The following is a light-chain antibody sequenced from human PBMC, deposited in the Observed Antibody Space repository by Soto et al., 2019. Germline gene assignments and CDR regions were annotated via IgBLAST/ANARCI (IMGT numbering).Light chain of an antibody. CDR3: SSYAGSSTLV. J-gene: IGLJ1*01. Sequence: QSALTQPASVSGSPGQSITISCTGTSSDIGAYKYVSWYQQHPGKAPTLMIYEVCKAVSNRFSGSKSGNTASLTISGLQAEDEAHYYCSSYAGSSTLVFGTGTKVTVL. CDR2: EVC. V-gene: IGLV2-14*01. CDR1: SSDIGAYKY.